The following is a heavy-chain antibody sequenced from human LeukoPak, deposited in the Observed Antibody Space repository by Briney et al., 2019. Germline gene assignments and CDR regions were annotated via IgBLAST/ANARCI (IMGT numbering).Heavy chain of an antibody. CDR2: VSGSGST. J-gene: IGHJ4*02. CDR3: VRDRGYFVPDS. Sequence: PSETLSLTCTVSGDSFTKYYWNWIRQAPGKGLEWIGYVSGSGSTKYNPSLKSRVSMSADTSKNQLSLQLTSLSAADTAVYYCVRDRGYFVPDSWGPGTLVTVSS. D-gene: IGHD3-22*01. V-gene: IGHV4-59*01. CDR1: GDSFTKYY.